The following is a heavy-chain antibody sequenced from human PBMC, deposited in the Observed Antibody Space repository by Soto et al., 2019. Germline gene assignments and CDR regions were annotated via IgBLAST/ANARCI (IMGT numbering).Heavy chain of an antibody. CDR1: GGSISSYY. Sequence: QVQLQESGPGLVKPSETLSLTCTVSGGSISSYYWSWIRQPPGKGLEWIGYIYYSGSTNYNPSLKSRVTXXVXTXXKQSSLKLSSVTAADTAVYYCARRLVPAAIGWFDPWGQGTLVTVSS. CDR3: ARRLVPAAIGWFDP. J-gene: IGHJ5*02. CDR2: IYYSGST. V-gene: IGHV4-59*01. D-gene: IGHD2-2*01.